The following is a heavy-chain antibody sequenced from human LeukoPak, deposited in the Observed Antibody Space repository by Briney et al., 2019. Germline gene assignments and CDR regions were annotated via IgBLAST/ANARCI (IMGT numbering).Heavy chain of an antibody. J-gene: IGHJ6*03. CDR1: GFTFSSYA. V-gene: IGHV3-64*01. Sequence: PGGSLRLSCAASGFTFSSYAMHWVRQAPGKGLEYVSAISSNGGSTYYANSVKGRFTISRDNSKNTLYLQMGSLRAEDMAVYYCAREASHGVGYYYYYMDVWGKGTTVTVSS. CDR3: AREASHGVGYYYYYMDV. D-gene: IGHD2-15*01. CDR2: ISSNGGST.